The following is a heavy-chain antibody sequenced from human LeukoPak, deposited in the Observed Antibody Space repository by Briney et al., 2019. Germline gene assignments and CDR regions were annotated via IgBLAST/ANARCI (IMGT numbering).Heavy chain of an antibody. D-gene: IGHD6-13*01. Sequence: TGGSLRLSCAASGFTFEDYGMHWVRHAPGKGLEWVSLITGNGVSTYYADSVKGRFTISRDNSKNSLYLQMNSLRTEDTALYYCAKCVYSNIYYWFDPWGQGTLVSVSS. J-gene: IGHJ5*02. CDR3: AKCVYSNIYYWFDP. V-gene: IGHV3-43*02. CDR1: GFTFEDYG. CDR2: ITGNGVST.